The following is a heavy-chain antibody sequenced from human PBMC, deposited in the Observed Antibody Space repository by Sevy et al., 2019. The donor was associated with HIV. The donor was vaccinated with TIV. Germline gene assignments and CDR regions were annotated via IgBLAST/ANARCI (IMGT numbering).Heavy chain of an antibody. V-gene: IGHV3-7*03. CDR2: INQDGSQK. J-gene: IGHJ4*02. CDR1: EFTFSRYW. CDR3: ARAGPLGDLDHFDR. D-gene: IGHD2-21*01. Sequence: GGSLRLSCATSEFTFSRYWMTWLRQAPGKGLEWVVNINQDGSQKSYVDSVKGRFTISRDNSKNSLFLQMNSLRAEDTAMYYCARAGPLGDLDHFDRWGQGTLVTVSS.